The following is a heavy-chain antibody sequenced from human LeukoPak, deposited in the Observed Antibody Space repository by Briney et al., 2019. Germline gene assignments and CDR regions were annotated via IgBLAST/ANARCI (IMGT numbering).Heavy chain of an antibody. Sequence: GGSLRLSCAASSFTFSSYSMDWVRQAPGKGLEWVSYISSSSSTIYYADSVKGRFTISRDNAKNSLYLQMNSLRAEDTAVYYCARVVGATPWYFDNWGQGTLVTVSS. CDR3: ARVVGATPWYFDN. CDR2: ISSSSSTI. J-gene: IGHJ4*02. V-gene: IGHV3-48*01. D-gene: IGHD1-26*01. CDR1: SFTFSSYS.